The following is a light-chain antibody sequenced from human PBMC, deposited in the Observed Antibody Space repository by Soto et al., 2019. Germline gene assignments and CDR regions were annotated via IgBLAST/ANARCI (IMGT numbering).Light chain of an antibody. CDR1: SSNIGSNT. CDR2: NNN. CDR3: AAWDDSLNGLV. J-gene: IGLJ1*01. V-gene: IGLV1-44*01. Sequence: QSVLTQPPSASGTPGQRVTISCSGSSSNIGSNTVNWYQQLPGTAPKLLIYNNNQRPSGVPDRFSGSKSVTSASLAISGLQSEDEADYDCAAWDDSLNGLVFGTGTKLTVL.